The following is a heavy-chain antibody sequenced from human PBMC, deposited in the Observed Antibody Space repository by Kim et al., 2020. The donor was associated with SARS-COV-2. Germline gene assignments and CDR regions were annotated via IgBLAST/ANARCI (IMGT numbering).Heavy chain of an antibody. Sequence: GGSLRLSCAASGFTFSSYEMNWVRQAPGKGLEWVSYISSSGSTIYYADSVKGRFTISRDNAKNSLYLQMNSLRAEDTAVYYCARDMREYSSGWYFYGVRDYYYYGMDVWGQGTTVTVSS. CDR1: GFTFSSYE. CDR3: ARDMREYSSGWYFYGVRDYYYYGMDV. V-gene: IGHV3-48*03. J-gene: IGHJ6*02. CDR2: ISSSGSTI. D-gene: IGHD6-19*01.